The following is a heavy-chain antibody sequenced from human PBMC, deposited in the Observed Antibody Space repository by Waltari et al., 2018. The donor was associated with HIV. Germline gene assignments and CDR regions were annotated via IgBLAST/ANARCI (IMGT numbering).Heavy chain of an antibody. CDR2: IIPIFGTA. CDR1: GGTFSSDA. V-gene: IGHV1-69*06. D-gene: IGHD5-12*01. J-gene: IGHJ4*02. Sequence: QVQLVQSGAEVKKPGSSVKAPCTASGGTFSSDALGWVRQAPGQGLELMGGIIPIFGTANYAQKFQGRVTITADKSTSTAYMELSSLRSEDTAVYYCARGTTRWEMATICFDYWGQGTLVTVSS. CDR3: ARGTTRWEMATICFDY.